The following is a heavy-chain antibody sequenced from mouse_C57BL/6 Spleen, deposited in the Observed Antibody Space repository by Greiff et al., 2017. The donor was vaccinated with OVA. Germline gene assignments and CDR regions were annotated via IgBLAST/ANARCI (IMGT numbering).Heavy chain of an antibody. CDR1: GYTFTSYW. D-gene: IGHD1-1*01. J-gene: IGHJ2*01. CDR2: INPSNGGT. Sequence: QVQLQQPGTELVKPGASVKLSCKASGYTFTSYWMHWVKQRPGQCLEWIGNINPSNGGTNYNEKFKSKATLTVDKSSSTAYMQLSSLTSEDSAVYYCARGAPTVVANFDYWGKGTTLTVSS. V-gene: IGHV1-53*01. CDR3: ARGAPTVVANFDY.